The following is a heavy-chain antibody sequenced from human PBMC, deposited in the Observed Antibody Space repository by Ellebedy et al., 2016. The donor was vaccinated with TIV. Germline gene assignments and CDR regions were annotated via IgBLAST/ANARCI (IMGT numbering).Heavy chain of an antibody. D-gene: IGHD3-10*01. CDR2: IKQDGSEK. Sequence: GESLKISCAAFGFTFSSHWMSWVRQTPGKGLEWVAYIKQDGSEKYYVDSVKGRFTISRDNAKNSLYLQMNSLRAEDTAVYYCARGRSFNWGQGTLVTVSS. CDR3: ARGRSFN. CDR1: GFTFSSHW. J-gene: IGHJ4*02. V-gene: IGHV3-7*03.